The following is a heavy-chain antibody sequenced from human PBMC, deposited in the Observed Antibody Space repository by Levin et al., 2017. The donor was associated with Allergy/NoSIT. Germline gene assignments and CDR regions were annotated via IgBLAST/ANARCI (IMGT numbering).Heavy chain of an antibody. Sequence: PGESLKISCAASGFTVSGTYMTWVRQAPGKGLECVSVIYSGGSTYYADSVMGRFTISRDNSNNTLYLQMKNLRGDDTAVYYCARGGHLGSIGVYGMDVWGQGTMVTVSS. V-gene: IGHV3-53*01. CDR3: ARGGHLGSIGVYGMDV. CDR1: GFTVSGTY. J-gene: IGHJ6*02. D-gene: IGHD3-10*01. CDR2: IYSGGST.